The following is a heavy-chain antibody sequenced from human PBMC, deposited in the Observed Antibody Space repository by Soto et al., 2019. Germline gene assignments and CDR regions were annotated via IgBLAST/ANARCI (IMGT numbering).Heavy chain of an antibody. V-gene: IGHV1-8*01. CDR1: GYTFTSYD. J-gene: IGHJ4*02. D-gene: IGHD2-15*01. CDR3: ARGRRRGGVVAATPSLGY. Sequence: ASVKVSCKASGYTFTSYDINWVRQATGQGLEWMGWMNPNSGNTGYAQKFQGRVTMTRNTSISTAYMELSSLRSEDTAVYYCARGRRRGGVVAATPSLGYWGQGTLVTVSS. CDR2: MNPNSGNT.